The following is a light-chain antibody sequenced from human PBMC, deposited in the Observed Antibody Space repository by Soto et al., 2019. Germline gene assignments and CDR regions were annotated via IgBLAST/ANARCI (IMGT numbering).Light chain of an antibody. CDR2: DAS. V-gene: IGKV1-5*01. CDR1: QSISSW. CDR3: QQYNSYSWT. Sequence: DIQMTQSPSTLSASVGDRVTITCRASQSISSWLAWYQQKPGKAPKLLIYDASSLESGVPSRFSGSGSGIEFTLTISSLQPDDFATYYCQQYNSYSWTCGQGTKV. J-gene: IGKJ1*01.